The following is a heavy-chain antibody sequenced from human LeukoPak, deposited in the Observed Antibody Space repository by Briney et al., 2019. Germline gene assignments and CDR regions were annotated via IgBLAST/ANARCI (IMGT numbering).Heavy chain of an antibody. J-gene: IGHJ4*02. CDR2: ISWNSGSI. CDR1: GFTFDDYA. Sequence: GGSLRLSCAASGFTFDDYAMHWVRQAPGKGLEWVSGISWNSGSIGYADSVKGRFTISRDNAKNSLYLQMNSLRAEDTALYYCAKDRNCGFWSGYLDYWGRGTLVTVSS. D-gene: IGHD3-3*01. CDR3: AKDRNCGFWSGYLDY. V-gene: IGHV3-9*01.